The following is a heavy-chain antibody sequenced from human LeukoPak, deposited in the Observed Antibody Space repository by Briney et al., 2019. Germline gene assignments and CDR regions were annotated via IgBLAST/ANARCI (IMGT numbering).Heavy chain of an antibody. Sequence: PSETLSLTCTVSGGSISSYYWSWVRQAPGKGLEWVSAISGSGGSTYYADSVKGRFTISRDNSKNTLYLQMNSLRAEDTAVYYCAKDSLTIFDYWGQGTLVTVSS. J-gene: IGHJ4*02. CDR1: GGSISSYY. CDR2: ISGSGGST. CDR3: AKDSLTIFDY. V-gene: IGHV3-23*01. D-gene: IGHD3-9*01.